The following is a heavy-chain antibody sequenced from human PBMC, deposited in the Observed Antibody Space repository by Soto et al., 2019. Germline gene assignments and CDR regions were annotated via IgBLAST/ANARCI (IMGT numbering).Heavy chain of an antibody. J-gene: IGHJ5*02. CDR2: TYSRSKWYN. CDR3: AKGDNLGPKTGYAFDP. Sequence: PSQTLSLTCAISGDSVSSNTSSWNCVSQSPSRGLEWLGRTYSRSKWYNDYAVSVKSRIIINPDTSKNQFSLQLNSVTPEDTAVYYCAKGDNLGPKTGYAFDPWGQGILVTVSS. CDR1: GDSVSSNTSS. V-gene: IGHV6-1*01. D-gene: IGHD5-12*01.